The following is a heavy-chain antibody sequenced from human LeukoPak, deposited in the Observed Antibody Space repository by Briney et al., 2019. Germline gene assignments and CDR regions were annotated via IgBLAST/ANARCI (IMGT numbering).Heavy chain of an antibody. D-gene: IGHD3-22*01. CDR2: INPNSGGT. Sequence: ASVKVSCKASGYTFTGYYMHWVRQAPGQGLEWMGWINPNSGGTNYAQKFQGRVAMTRDTSISTAYMELSRLRSDDTAVYYCAREEHYYDSSGYYRFFEYWGQGTLVTVSS. V-gene: IGHV1-2*02. CDR3: AREEHYYDSSGYYRFFEY. CDR1: GYTFTGYY. J-gene: IGHJ4*02.